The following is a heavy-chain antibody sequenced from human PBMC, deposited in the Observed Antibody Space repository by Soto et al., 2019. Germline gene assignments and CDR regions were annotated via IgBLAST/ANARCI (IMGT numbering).Heavy chain of an antibody. J-gene: IGHJ4*02. CDR2: VNWNGGST. D-gene: IGHD1-26*01. V-gene: IGHV3-20*04. CDR1: GFTFSRYT. Sequence: PGGSLRLSCAASGFTFSRYTMSWARQAPGKGLEWVSGVNWNGGSTGYADSVKGRFTISRDNAKNSLYLQMNSLRAEDTAFYYCVRGASLNFDYWGQGTLVTVSS. CDR3: VRGASLNFDY.